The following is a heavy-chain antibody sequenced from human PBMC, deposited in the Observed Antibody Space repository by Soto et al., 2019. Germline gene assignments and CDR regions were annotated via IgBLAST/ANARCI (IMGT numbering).Heavy chain of an antibody. CDR2: IYPGDSET. Sequence: GESLKISCKTSGYSFTRNWIGWVRQMPGKGLEWMGIIYPGDSETRYSPSFQGQVIISVDKSISTAYLQWSSLKASDTAMYYCARRGFWIELPGAFDVWGQGTMVTVSS. V-gene: IGHV5-51*01. J-gene: IGHJ3*01. D-gene: IGHD1-7*01. CDR3: ARRGFWIELPGAFDV. CDR1: GYSFTRNW.